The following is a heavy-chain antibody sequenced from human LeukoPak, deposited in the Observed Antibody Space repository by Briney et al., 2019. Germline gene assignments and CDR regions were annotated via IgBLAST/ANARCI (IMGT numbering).Heavy chain of an antibody. CDR2: IYYSGST. CDR1: GGSISSGGYY. J-gene: IGHJ4*02. V-gene: IGHV4-31*03. D-gene: IGHD5-18*01. CDR3: ANGQLWSPSH. Sequence: PSETLSLTCTVSGGSISSGGYYWSWIRQHPGKGLEWIGYIYYSGSTYYNPSLKSRVTISVDTSKNQFSLKLSSVTAADTAVYYCANGQLWSPSHWGQGTLVTVSS.